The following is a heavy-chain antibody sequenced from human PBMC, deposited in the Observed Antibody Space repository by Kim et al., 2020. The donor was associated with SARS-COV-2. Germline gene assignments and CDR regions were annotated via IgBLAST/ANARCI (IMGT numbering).Heavy chain of an antibody. CDR3: ARERGGYYFYGMDV. D-gene: IGHD3-10*01. Sequence: DSVKGRFTIYRDHSKNTLYIQMNSLSAEDTAVYYCARERGGYYFYGMDVWGQGTTVTVFS. J-gene: IGHJ6*02. V-gene: IGHV3-53*01.